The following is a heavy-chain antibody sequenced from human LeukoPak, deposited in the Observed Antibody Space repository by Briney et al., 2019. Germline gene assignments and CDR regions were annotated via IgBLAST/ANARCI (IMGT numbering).Heavy chain of an antibody. Sequence: GRSLRLSCSASGFTFDEYVMHWVRRAPGKGLEWVSGISWTSNGIGYADSVKGRFTISRDNAKNSLYLQMNNLRAEDTALYYCARGGGGSYYGGSYYYYGMDVWGQGTTVTVSS. J-gene: IGHJ6*02. CDR3: ARGGGGSYYGGSYYYYGMDV. CDR1: GFTFDEYV. V-gene: IGHV3-9*01. D-gene: IGHD1-26*01. CDR2: ISWTSNGI.